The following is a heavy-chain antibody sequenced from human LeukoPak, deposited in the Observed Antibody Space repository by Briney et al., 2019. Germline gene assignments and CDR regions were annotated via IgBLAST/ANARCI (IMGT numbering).Heavy chain of an antibody. CDR1: GGSTSSYY. CDR3: ARHRELWFGELSSYYFDY. J-gene: IGHJ4*02. CDR2: IYYSGST. V-gene: IGHV4-59*08. Sequence: SETLSLTRTVSGGSTSSYYWSWIRQPPGKGLEWIGYIYYSGSTNYNPSLKSRVTISVDTSKNQFSLKLSSVTAADTAVYYCARHRELWFGELSSYYFDYWGQGTLVTVSS. D-gene: IGHD3-10*01.